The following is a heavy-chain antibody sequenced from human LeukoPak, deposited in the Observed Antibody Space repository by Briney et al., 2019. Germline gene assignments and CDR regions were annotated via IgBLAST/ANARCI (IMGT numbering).Heavy chain of an antibody. CDR1: GFTFSSYG. D-gene: IGHD5-18*01. J-gene: IGHJ4*02. Sequence: PGGSLRLSCAASGFTFSSYGMHWVRQAPGKGLEWVAFIRYDGSNKYYADSVKGRFTISRDNSKNTLYLQMNSLRAEDTAVYYCAKDWDTAMVIRSGILDYWGQGTLVTVSS. CDR3: AKDWDTAMVIRSGILDY. CDR2: IRYDGSNK. V-gene: IGHV3-30*02.